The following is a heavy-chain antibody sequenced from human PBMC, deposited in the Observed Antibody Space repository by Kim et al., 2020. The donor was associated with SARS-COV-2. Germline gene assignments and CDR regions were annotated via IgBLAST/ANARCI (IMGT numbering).Heavy chain of an antibody. V-gene: IGHV3-74*01. Sequence: VKGRFTISRDNAKNTLYLQMNSLRAEDTAVYYCARTYYDILTGYSEDFDYWGQGTLVTVSS. D-gene: IGHD3-9*01. CDR3: ARTYYDILTGYSEDFDY. J-gene: IGHJ4*02.